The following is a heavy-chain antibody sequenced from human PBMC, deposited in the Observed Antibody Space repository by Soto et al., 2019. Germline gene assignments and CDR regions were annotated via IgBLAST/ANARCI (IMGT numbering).Heavy chain of an antibody. CDR3: ARYSRERDLGYCSSTSCLALGAFDI. Sequence: SETLSLTCTVSGGSISSSSYYWGWIRQPPGKGLEWIGSIYYSGSTYYNPSLKSRVTISVDTSKNQFSLKLSSVTAADTAVYYCARYSRERDLGYCSSTSCLALGAFDIWGQGTMVTVSS. CDR1: GGSISSSSYY. D-gene: IGHD2-2*01. J-gene: IGHJ3*02. CDR2: IYYSGST. V-gene: IGHV4-39*01.